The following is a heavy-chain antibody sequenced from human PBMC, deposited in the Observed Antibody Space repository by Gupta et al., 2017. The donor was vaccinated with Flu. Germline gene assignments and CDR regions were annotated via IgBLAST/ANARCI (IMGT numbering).Heavy chain of an antibody. CDR3: ARVHIVVVPAATLYYYMDV. CDR2: IIPIFGTA. V-gene: IGHV1-69*01. CDR1: GGTFSSYA. Sequence: QVQLVQSGAEVKKPGSSVKVSCKASGGTFSSYAISWVRQAPGQGLEWMGGIIPIFGTANYAQKFQGRVTITADESTSTAYMELSSLRSEDTAVYYCARVHIVVVPAATLYYYMDVWGKGTTVTVSS. J-gene: IGHJ6*03. D-gene: IGHD2-2*01.